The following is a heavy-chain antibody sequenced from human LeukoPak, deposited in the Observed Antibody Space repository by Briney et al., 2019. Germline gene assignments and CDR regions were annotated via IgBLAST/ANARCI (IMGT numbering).Heavy chain of an antibody. CDR1: AFTFSGYS. Sequence: GGSLRLSCAPSAFTFSGYSMNWVRHAPGKGLGWVSSISSTSNHIFYGDSVEGRLTISRDNSKNTLYLQMSSLRSEDTAVYYCAKGVRHIVVVTAQHYFDYWGQGTLVTVSS. J-gene: IGHJ4*02. V-gene: IGHV3-21*01. CDR2: ISSTSNHI. D-gene: IGHD2-21*02. CDR3: AKGVRHIVVVTAQHYFDY.